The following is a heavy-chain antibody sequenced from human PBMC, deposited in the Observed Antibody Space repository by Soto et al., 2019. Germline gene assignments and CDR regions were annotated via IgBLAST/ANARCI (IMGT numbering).Heavy chain of an antibody. V-gene: IGHV3-7*04. J-gene: IGHJ4*02. D-gene: IGHD3-10*01. Sequence: EVQLVESGGGLVQPGGSLRLSCAASGFTFSSYGMGWVRQAPGRGLEWVGNIKEDGSEKYYVDSVNGRFTVSRDNAKNSLYLQMNSLRAEDTAVYYCARATGADKEDYWGQGTLVTVSS. CDR2: IKEDGSEK. CDR1: GFTFSSYG. CDR3: ARATGADKEDY.